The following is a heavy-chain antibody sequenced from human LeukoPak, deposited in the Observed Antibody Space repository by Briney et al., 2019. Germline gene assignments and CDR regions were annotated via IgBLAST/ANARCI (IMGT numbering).Heavy chain of an antibody. CDR1: GFTFSNAW. Sequence: GGSLRLSCAASGFTFSNAWMSWVRQAPGKGLEWVGRIKSKTDGGTTDYAAPVKGRFTISRDDSKNTLYLQMNSLKTEDTAVYYCTTEIVGATGGLDYWGQGTLVTVSS. V-gene: IGHV3-15*01. D-gene: IGHD1-26*01. CDR2: IKSKTDGGTT. J-gene: IGHJ4*02. CDR3: TTEIVGATGGLDY.